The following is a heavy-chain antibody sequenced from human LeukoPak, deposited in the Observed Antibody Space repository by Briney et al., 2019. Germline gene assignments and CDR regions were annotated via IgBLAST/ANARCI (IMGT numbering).Heavy chain of an antibody. V-gene: IGHV3-30*02. J-gene: IGHJ3*02. Sequence: GGSLRLSCAASGFTFSNYGMFWVRQAPGKGLDWVSFIRFDGGHKYYADSVKGRFTISRDNAKNTLYLQMNSLRAEDTAVYYCARAFLRAFDIWGQGTMVTVSS. CDR3: ARAFLRAFDI. CDR2: IRFDGGHK. CDR1: GFTFSNYG. D-gene: IGHD3-3*02.